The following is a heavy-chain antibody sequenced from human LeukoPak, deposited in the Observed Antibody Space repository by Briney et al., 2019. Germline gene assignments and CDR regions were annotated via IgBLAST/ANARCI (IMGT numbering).Heavy chain of an antibody. Sequence: PGGSLRLSCEASGFTFNNYWMSWVRQAPGKGLEWVANIRYDGSEKNYVDSVKGRFTISRDNAEKLLFLQMNSLRAEDTAVYYCARDSGVGPCLFCSGFDIWGQGTMVTVSS. J-gene: IGHJ3*02. CDR2: IRYDGSEK. V-gene: IGHV3-7*01. D-gene: IGHD1-26*01. CDR1: GFTFNNYW. CDR3: ARDSGVGPCLFCSGFDI.